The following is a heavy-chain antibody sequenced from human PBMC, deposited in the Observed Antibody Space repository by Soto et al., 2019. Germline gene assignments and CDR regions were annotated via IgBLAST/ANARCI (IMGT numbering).Heavy chain of an antibody. D-gene: IGHD6-13*01. Sequence: PGGSLRLSCAASGFTFSSYEMNWVRQAPGKGLEWVSYISSSGSTIYYADSVKGRSTISRDNAENSLYLQMNSLRAEDTAVYYCARLVASSSWYDYYYYYGMDVWGQGTTVTVSS. V-gene: IGHV3-48*03. CDR1: GFTFSSYE. J-gene: IGHJ6*02. CDR3: ARLVASSSWYDYYYYYGMDV. CDR2: ISSSGSTI.